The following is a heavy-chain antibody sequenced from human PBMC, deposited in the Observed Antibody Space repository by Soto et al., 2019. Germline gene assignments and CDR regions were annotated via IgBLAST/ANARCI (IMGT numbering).Heavy chain of an antibody. J-gene: IGHJ6*02. CDR3: AKDYLDYYYGMDV. V-gene: IGHV3-30*18. D-gene: IGHD3-10*01. Sequence: QVQLVESGGGVVQPGRSLRLSCAASGFTFSSYGMHWVRQAPGKGLEWVAVISYDGSNKYYADSVKGRFTISRDNSKNTLYLQMNSLRAEDTAVYYCAKDYLDYYYGMDVWGQGTTVTVSS. CDR2: ISYDGSNK. CDR1: GFTFSSYG.